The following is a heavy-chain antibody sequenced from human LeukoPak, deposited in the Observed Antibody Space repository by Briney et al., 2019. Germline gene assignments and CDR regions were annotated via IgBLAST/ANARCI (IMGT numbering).Heavy chain of an antibody. J-gene: IGHJ4*02. D-gene: IGHD5-24*01. CDR1: GFIFGDYA. Sequence: GGSLRLSCTASGFIFGDYAVSWFRQAPGKGLEWVAVISYDGSNKYYAGSVKGRFTISRDNSKNTLYLQMNSLRAEDTAVYYCARRDDHNGRDYWGQGTLVTVSS. CDR2: ISYDGSNK. CDR3: ARRDDHNGRDY. V-gene: IGHV3-30*04.